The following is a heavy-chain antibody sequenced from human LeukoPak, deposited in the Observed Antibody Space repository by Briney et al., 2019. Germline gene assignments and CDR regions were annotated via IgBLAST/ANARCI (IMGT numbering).Heavy chain of an antibody. V-gene: IGHV1-69*05. CDR2: IIPIFSTA. Sequence: SVKVSCKASGGTFSSYAISWVRQAPGQGLEWMGRIIPIFSTANYAQKFQGRVTITTDESTSTAYMELSSLRSEDTAVYYCARDGGLDYYDSSGYYEGSDYWGQGTLVTVSS. D-gene: IGHD3-22*01. J-gene: IGHJ4*02. CDR3: ARDGGLDYYDSSGYYEGSDY. CDR1: GGTFSSYA.